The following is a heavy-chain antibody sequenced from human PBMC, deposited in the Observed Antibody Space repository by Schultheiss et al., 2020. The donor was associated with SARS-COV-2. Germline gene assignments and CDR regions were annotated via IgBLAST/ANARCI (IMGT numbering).Heavy chain of an antibody. CDR1: GGSISSYY. Sequence: SETLSLTCTVSGGSISSYYWSWIRQPPGKGLEWIGYIYYSGSTNYNPSLKSRVTMSVDRSKNQFSLKLTSVTAADTAVYYCARDRTRFGAYFYMDVWGTGTTVTVSS. CDR3: ARDRTRFGAYFYMDV. CDR2: IYYSGST. J-gene: IGHJ6*03. D-gene: IGHD3-3*01. V-gene: IGHV4-59*01.